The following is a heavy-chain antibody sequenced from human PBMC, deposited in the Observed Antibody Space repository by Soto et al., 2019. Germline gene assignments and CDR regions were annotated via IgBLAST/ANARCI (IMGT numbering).Heavy chain of an antibody. D-gene: IGHD4-4*01. J-gene: IGHJ4*02. V-gene: IGHV4-39*07. CDR1: GDSMTRGSYY. CDR2: FYYTGST. CDR3: ARLRSNYDFDY. Sequence: SETLSLTCVVSGDSMTRGSYYWAWIRQPPGKGLEWIGSFYYTGSTNYNPSLKSRVTISVDTSKNQFSLKLSSVTAADTAVYYCARLRSNYDFDYWGQGTLVTVSS.